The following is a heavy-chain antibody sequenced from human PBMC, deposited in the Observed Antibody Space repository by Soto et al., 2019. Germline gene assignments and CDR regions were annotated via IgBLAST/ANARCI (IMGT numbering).Heavy chain of an antibody. CDR1: GGSFSGYY. CDR3: ARGPLGTVVVAATSPIDY. D-gene: IGHD2-15*01. V-gene: IGHV4-34*01. J-gene: IGHJ4*02. CDR2: INHSGST. Sequence: QVQLQQWGAGLLKHSETLSLTCAVYGGSFSGYYWSWIRQPPGKGLEWIGEINHSGSTNYNPSLKSRVTISVDTSKNQFSLKLSSVTAADTAVYYCARGPLGTVVVAATSPIDYWGQGTLVTVSS.